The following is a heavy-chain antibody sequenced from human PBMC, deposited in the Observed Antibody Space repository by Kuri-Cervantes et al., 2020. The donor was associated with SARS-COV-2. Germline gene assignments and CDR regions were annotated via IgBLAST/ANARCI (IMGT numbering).Heavy chain of an antibody. Sequence: ASVKVSCKASGYTFTSYAMHWVRQAPGQRLEWMGWSNAGNGNTKHSQEFQGRVTITRDTSTSTAYMELRSLRSDDTAVYYCARDYDFWSGLYGYWGQGTLVTVSS. CDR3: ARDYDFWSGLYGY. D-gene: IGHD3-3*01. CDR2: SNAGNGNT. CDR1: GYTFTSYA. V-gene: IGHV1-3*02. J-gene: IGHJ4*02.